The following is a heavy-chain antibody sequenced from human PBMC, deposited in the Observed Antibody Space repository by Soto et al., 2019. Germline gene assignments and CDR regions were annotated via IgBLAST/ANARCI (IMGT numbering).Heavy chain of an antibody. CDR3: ARLIVVVPAATQDAFDI. V-gene: IGHV3-30*19. J-gene: IGHJ3*02. Sequence: QVQLVESGGGVVQPGRSLRLSCAASGFIFSSFGMHWVRQAPGKGLEWVANIWYDGSNKYYADSVKGRFTISRDNSKNTLYLQMNSLRAEDTAVYYCARLIVVVPAATQDAFDIWGQGTMVTVSS. CDR1: GFIFSSFG. CDR2: IWYDGSNK. D-gene: IGHD2-2*01.